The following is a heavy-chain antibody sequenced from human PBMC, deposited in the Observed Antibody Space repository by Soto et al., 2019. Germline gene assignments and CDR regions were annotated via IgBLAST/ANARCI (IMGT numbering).Heavy chain of an antibody. CDR3: ARVGYYDILTGYIDY. Sequence: PSETLSLTCAVYGGSFSGYYWSWIRQPPGKGLEWIGEINHSGSTNYNPSLKSRVTISVDTSKNQFSLKLSSVTAADTAVYYCARVGYYDILTGYIDYWGQGTLVTAPQ. CDR2: INHSGST. V-gene: IGHV4-34*01. J-gene: IGHJ4*02. CDR1: GGSFSGYY. D-gene: IGHD3-9*01.